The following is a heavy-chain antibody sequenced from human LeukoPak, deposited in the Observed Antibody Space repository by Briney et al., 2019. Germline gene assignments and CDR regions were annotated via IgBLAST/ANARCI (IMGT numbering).Heavy chain of an antibody. CDR2: INHSGST. D-gene: IGHD3-10*01. Sequence: QPSETLSLTCAVYGGSFNGYYWSWIRQPPGKGLEWIGEINHSGSTNYNPSLKSRVTISVDTSKNQFSLKLSSVTAADTAVYYCARGFGITMVRGVIRSANWFDPWGQGTLVTVSS. J-gene: IGHJ5*02. CDR3: ARGFGITMVRGVIRSANWFDP. V-gene: IGHV4-34*01. CDR1: GGSFNGYY.